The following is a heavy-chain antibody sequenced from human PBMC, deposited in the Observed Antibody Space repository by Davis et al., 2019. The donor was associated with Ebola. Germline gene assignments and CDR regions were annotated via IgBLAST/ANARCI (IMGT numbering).Heavy chain of an antibody. Sequence: PSETLSLTCTVSGGSISSYYWSWIRQPPGKGLEWIGEINHSGSTNYNPSLKSRVTISVDTSKNQFSLKLSSVTAADTAVYYCARDQSEDYFDYWGQGTLVTVSS. CDR3: ARDQSEDYFDY. CDR2: INHSGST. J-gene: IGHJ4*02. V-gene: IGHV4-34*01. CDR1: GGSISSYY.